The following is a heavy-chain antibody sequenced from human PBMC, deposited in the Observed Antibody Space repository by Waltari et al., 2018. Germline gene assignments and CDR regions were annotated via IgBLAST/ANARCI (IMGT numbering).Heavy chain of an antibody. CDR1: GYSISSGSY. CDR3: ARDGDNGGNSWWFDP. J-gene: IGHJ5*02. V-gene: IGHV4-38-2*02. D-gene: IGHD2-21*02. CDR2: IYHSWTT. Sequence: QVQLQQSGPGLVSPSETRSLTCALSGYSISSGSYWGWIRQYPEKGLEWTGSIYHSWTTYYHPSLESRVTISMYTSKNQFSLKLFSVTAADTAVYYCARDGDNGGNSWWFDPWGQGTLVTVSS.